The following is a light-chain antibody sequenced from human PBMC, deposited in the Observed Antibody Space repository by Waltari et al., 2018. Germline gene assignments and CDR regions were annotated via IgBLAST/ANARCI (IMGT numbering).Light chain of an antibody. J-gene: IGKJ1*01. CDR1: QTVGIN. CDR3: HQYNNWPQT. V-gene: IGKV3-15*01. Sequence: EIVMTQSPATLSVSPGERATLSCRDSQTVGINLAWYQQNPGQAPMLLIYGASTRATGVPARFSGSQSGTDFTLTISSLQSEDFALYYCHQYNNWPQTFGQGTKVEIK. CDR2: GAS.